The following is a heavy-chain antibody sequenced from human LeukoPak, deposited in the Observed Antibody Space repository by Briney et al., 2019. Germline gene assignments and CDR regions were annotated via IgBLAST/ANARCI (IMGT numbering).Heavy chain of an antibody. J-gene: IGHJ6*03. D-gene: IGHD6-19*01. CDR1: GFTFSTYA. CDR3: AKGSKAVLFTRDHYMDV. V-gene: IGHV3-30*04. CDR2: VSYDGSDK. Sequence: GGSLRLSCAASGFTFSTYAVHWVRQAPGKGLEWVAVVSYDGSDKWYADSVRGRFTISRDNSKNTLYLHMNSLRAEDTAVYFCAKGSKAVLFTRDHYMDVWGKGTTVTISS.